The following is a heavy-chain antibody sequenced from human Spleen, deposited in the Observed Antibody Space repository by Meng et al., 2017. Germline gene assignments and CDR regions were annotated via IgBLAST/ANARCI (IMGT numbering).Heavy chain of an antibody. CDR2: INHSGST. CDR1: GGSFSDYY. V-gene: IGHV4-34*01. J-gene: IGHJ4*02. D-gene: IGHD4-11*01. Sequence: SETLSLTCVVSGGSFSDYYWSWIRQPPGKGLEWIGEINHSGSTNYNPSLESRATMSGDTSQNNLSLQLSSVTAADSAVFYCARGPTTMAHDFDYWGQGTLVTVSS. CDR3: ARGPTTMAHDFDY.